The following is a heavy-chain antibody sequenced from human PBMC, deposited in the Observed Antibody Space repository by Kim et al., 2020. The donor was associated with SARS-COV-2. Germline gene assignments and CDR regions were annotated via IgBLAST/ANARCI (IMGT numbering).Heavy chain of an antibody. D-gene: IGHD2-2*01. J-gene: IGHJ6*02. CDR2: ISGSGGST. Sequence: GGSLRLSCAASGFTFSSYAMSWVRQAPGKGLEWVSAISGSGGSTYYADSVKGRFTISRDNSKNTLYLQMNSLRAEDTAVYYCAKDLFDGQYCSSTSCYGLPLNYYYYGMDVWGQGTTVTVSS. CDR1: GFTFSSYA. CDR3: AKDLFDGQYCSSTSCYGLPLNYYYYGMDV. V-gene: IGHV3-23*01.